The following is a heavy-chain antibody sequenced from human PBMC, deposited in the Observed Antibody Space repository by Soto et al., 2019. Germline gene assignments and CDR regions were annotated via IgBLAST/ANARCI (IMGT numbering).Heavy chain of an antibody. D-gene: IGHD3-16*01. V-gene: IGHV4-31*03. CDR3: ARAPSVLVWGSYRLLYYFDY. Sequence: SETLSLTCTVSGGSIRSGGYYWSWIRQHPGKGLEWIGYIYYSGSTYYNPSLKSRVTVSVDTSKNQFSLKLSSVTAADTAVYYCARAPSVLVWGSYRLLYYFDYWGQGTLVTVSS. J-gene: IGHJ4*02. CDR1: GGSIRSGGYY. CDR2: IYYSGST.